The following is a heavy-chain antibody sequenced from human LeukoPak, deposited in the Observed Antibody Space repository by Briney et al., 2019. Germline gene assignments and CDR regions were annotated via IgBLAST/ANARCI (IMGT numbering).Heavy chain of an antibody. Sequence: PSETLSLTCAVYGGSFSGYYWSWIRQPPGKGLEWIGEINHSGSTNYNPSLKSRVTISVDTSKNQFPLKLSSVTAADTAVYYCARRRKSMRGYSNGGWFDPWGQGTLVTVSS. CDR3: ARRRKSMRGYSNGGWFDP. J-gene: IGHJ5*02. CDR1: GGSFSGYY. V-gene: IGHV4-34*01. D-gene: IGHD5-18*01. CDR2: INHSGST.